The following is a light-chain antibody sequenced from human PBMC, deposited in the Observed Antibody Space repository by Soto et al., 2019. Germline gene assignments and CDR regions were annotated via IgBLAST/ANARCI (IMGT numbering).Light chain of an antibody. J-gene: IGKJ4*01. CDR3: QQYGTSPLT. Sequence: EIVLTQSPGTLSLSPGERATLSCRASQSVSSSYLGWYQQKPGQAPRLLIYGASNRATGIPDRFSGSGSGTDFTLTISRLEPEDVAVYYCQQYGTSPLTFGGGTKVEIK. V-gene: IGKV3-20*01. CDR1: QSVSSSY. CDR2: GAS.